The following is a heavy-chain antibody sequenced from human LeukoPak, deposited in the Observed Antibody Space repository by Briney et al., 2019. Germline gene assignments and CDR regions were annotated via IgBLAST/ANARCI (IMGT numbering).Heavy chain of an antibody. J-gene: IGHJ4*02. CDR1: GFTFRSYV. V-gene: IGHV3-30*04. D-gene: IGHD3-3*01. CDR3: ARDPRITIFGVVIPRGGYFDY. Sequence: SGGSLRLSCAASGFTFRSYVMHWVRQAPGKGLEWVAVISYDGSNKYYADSVKGRFTISRDNAKNSLYLQMNSLRAEDTAVYYCARDPRITIFGVVIPRGGYFDYWGQGTLVTVSS. CDR2: ISYDGSNK.